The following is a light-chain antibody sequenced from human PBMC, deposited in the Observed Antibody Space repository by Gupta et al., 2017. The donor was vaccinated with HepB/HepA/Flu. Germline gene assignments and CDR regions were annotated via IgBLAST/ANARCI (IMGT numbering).Light chain of an antibody. J-gene: IGKJ1*01. Sequence: DSVMIQSPLPLPVPPGEPASISCRSSQSLLHSNGYNYLDWYLQKPGQSPQPLIYLGSNRASGVPDRFSGSGSGTDFTLKISRVEAEDVGVYYCMQALQTPRTFGQGTKVEIK. CDR2: LGS. CDR1: QSLLHSNGYNY. CDR3: MQALQTPRT. V-gene: IGKV2-28*01.